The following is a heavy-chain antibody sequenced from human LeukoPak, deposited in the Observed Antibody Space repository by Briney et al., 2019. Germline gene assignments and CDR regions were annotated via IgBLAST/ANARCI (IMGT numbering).Heavy chain of an antibody. Sequence: SETLSLTCAVYGGSFSGYYWSWIRQPPGKGLEWIGEINHSGSTNYNPSLKSRVTISVDTSKNQFSLKLSSVTAADTAVYYCARGLGKGSTTWYYYGSGSFDYWGQGTLVTVSS. J-gene: IGHJ4*02. CDR1: GGSFSGYY. D-gene: IGHD3-10*01. CDR3: ARGLGKGSTTWYYYGSGSFDY. CDR2: INHSGST. V-gene: IGHV4-34*01.